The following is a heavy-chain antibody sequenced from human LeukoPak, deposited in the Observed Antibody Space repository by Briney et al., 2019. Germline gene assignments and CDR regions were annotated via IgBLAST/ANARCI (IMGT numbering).Heavy chain of an antibody. CDR1: GFTFSSYE. V-gene: IGHV3-48*03. CDR2: ISSSGSTI. Sequence: GGSLRLSCAASGFTFSSYEMNWDRQTPGKGLEWVSYISSSGSTIYYADSVKGRFTISRDNAKNSLYLQMNSLRAEDTAVYYCASPPPPANYYDSSGYTEWGQGTLVTVSS. J-gene: IGHJ4*02. CDR3: ASPPPPANYYDSSGYTE. D-gene: IGHD3-22*01.